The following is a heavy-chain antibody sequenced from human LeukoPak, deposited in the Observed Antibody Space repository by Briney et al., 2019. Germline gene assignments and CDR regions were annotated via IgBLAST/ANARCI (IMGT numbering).Heavy chain of an antibody. J-gene: IGHJ1*01. CDR3: AQQVGYCSSGSCYFTY. V-gene: IGHV3-23*05. Sequence: GGSLRLSCAASGFTFSGYAMNWVRQAPGKGLEWVSLIFASGSTTKYADSVKGRFTISRDNSKNTLYLQMNSLRAEDTAVYYCAQQVGYCSSGSCYFTYWGQGTLVTVSS. CDR1: GFTFSGYA. CDR2: IFASGSTT. D-gene: IGHD2-15*01.